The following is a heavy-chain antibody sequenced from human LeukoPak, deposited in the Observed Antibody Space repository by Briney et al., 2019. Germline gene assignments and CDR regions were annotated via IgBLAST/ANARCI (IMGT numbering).Heavy chain of an antibody. CDR3: ARATRYSSGWSRYYFDY. J-gene: IGHJ4*02. Sequence: NTSETLSLTCAVYGGSFSGYYWSWIRQPPGKGLEWIGEINHSGSTNYNPSLKSRVTISVDMSKNQFSLKLSSVTAADTAVYYCARATRYSSGWSRYYFDYWGQGTLVTVSS. D-gene: IGHD6-19*01. V-gene: IGHV4-34*01. CDR2: INHSGST. CDR1: GGSFSGYY.